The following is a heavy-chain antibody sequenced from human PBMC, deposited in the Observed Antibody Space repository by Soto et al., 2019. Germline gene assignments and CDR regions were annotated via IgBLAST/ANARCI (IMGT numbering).Heavy chain of an antibody. Sequence: SETLSLTCTVSGGSISSYYWSWIRQPAGKGLEWIGRIYTSGSTNYNPSLKSRVTMSVDTSKNQFSLKLSSVTAADTAVYYCARDQGYDYVCGGSYYYYGMDVWGQGTTVTVS. J-gene: IGHJ6*02. CDR2: IYTSGST. V-gene: IGHV4-4*07. CDR3: ARDQGYDYVCGGSYYYYGMDV. CDR1: GGSISSYY. D-gene: IGHD3-16*01.